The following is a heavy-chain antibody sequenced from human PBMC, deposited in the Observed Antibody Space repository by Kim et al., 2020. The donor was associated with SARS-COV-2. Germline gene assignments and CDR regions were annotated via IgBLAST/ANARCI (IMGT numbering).Heavy chain of an antibody. Sequence: SETLSLTCTVSGGSISSGGYYWSWIRQHPGKGLEWIGYIYYIGRTNNNPSLKIRVTLSVNRSKNKFSLKLSSLPAADPAVYSFGKERHTYGDYGMNVWG. CDR2: IYYIGRT. CDR1: GGSISSGGYY. V-gene: IGHV4-31*03. D-gene: IGHD4-17*01. J-gene: IGHJ6*04. CDR3: GKERHTYGDYGMNV.